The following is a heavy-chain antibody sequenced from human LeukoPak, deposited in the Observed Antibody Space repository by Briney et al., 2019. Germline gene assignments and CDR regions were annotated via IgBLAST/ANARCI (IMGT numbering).Heavy chain of an antibody. Sequence: ASVKVPCKASGYTFTSYCMHWVRQAPGQGVEWMGIINPSGGSTTYAQKFQGRVTMTSDTSTSTVYMELSSLRSEDTAVYYCARDGWVNYYYMDVWGTGTTVSVSS. CDR1: GYTFTSYC. CDR2: INPSGGST. J-gene: IGHJ6*03. D-gene: IGHD6-19*01. CDR3: ARDGWVNYYYMDV. V-gene: IGHV1-46*01.